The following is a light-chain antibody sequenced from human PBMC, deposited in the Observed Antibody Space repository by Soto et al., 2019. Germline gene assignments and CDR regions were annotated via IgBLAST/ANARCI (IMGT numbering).Light chain of an antibody. CDR1: QSINSN. CDR2: GAS. J-gene: IGKJ5*01. Sequence: VMTQSPATLSVSPGERATLSCTASQSINSNLAWYQQKPGQAPRLLIYGASSRATGIPDRFSGSGSGTDFTLTISRLEPEDFAVYYCQQYGSSITFGQGTRL. V-gene: IGKV3-20*01. CDR3: QQYGSSIT.